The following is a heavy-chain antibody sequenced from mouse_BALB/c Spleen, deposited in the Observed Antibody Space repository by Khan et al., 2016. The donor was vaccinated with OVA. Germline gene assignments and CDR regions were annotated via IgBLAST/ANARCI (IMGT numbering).Heavy chain of an antibody. V-gene: IGHV5-17*02. Sequence: EVELVESGGGLVQPGGSRKLSCAASGFTFSSYGMHWVRQAPEKGLEWVAYISGDSRTIYYTDTVKGRFTISRDNPKNTLSLQMTSLMSEDTAMYYCATSYYYGYYFDYWGPGTTLTVSS. CDR2: ISGDSRTI. D-gene: IGHD1-1*01. CDR1: GFTFSSYG. J-gene: IGHJ2*01. CDR3: ATSYYYGYYFDY.